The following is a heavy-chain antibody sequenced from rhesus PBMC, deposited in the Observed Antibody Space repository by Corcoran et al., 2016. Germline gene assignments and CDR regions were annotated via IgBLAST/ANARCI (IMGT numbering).Heavy chain of an antibody. J-gene: IGHJ4*01. V-gene: IGHV4-80*01. CDR1: GASIRSYW. Sequence: QVQLQESGPGLVKPSETLSLTCAVSGASIRSYWWSWIRQPPGKGLEWIGEINGNSGSTYYNPSLKSRVTISKDASKNQFSLKLSSVTAADTAVYYCARVIAAAGIFDYWGQGVLVTVSS. CDR3: ARVIAAAGIFDY. CDR2: INGNSGST. D-gene: IGHD6-25*01.